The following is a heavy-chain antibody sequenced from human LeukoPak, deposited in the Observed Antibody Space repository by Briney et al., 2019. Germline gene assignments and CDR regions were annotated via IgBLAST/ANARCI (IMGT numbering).Heavy chain of an antibody. CDR1: GYTLTELS. CDR3: AAYCGGGSCSIN. V-gene: IGHV1-24*01. CDR2: FDPEDGET. D-gene: IGHD2-15*01. J-gene: IGHJ4*02. Sequence: GASVKVSCKVSGYTLTELSMHWVRQAPGKGLEWMGGFDPEDGETIYAQKFQGRVTMTEDTSTDTAYMELSSLRSEDTAVYYCAAYCGGGSCSINWGQGTLVTVSS.